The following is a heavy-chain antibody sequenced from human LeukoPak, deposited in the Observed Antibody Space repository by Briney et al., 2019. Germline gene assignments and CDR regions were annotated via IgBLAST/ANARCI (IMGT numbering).Heavy chain of an antibody. Sequence: GGPLRLSCAATGFTFSDRYMSWLRQAPGKGMEWIAYISPNGDNIHYADSVRGRFTISRDNAKNFLFLQVNSLRVEDTAVYYCARETGWLFDYWGQGTLVTVSS. V-gene: IGHV3-11*04. J-gene: IGHJ4*02. CDR1: GFTFSDRY. CDR2: ISPNGDNI. D-gene: IGHD5-12*01. CDR3: ARETGWLFDY.